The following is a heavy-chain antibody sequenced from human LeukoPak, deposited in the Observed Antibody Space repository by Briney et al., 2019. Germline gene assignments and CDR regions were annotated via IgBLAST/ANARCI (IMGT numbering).Heavy chain of an antibody. J-gene: IGHJ3*02. CDR2: YEPEDGET. Sequence: ASVKVSCKSSGYTLSVLPIHWVRQAPGKGLECMGGYEPEDGETFYTQEFQGRVTMTEDVSTDTAYMELSSLRSDDTAMYYCATRTVPTAIHSAFDIWGQGTMVTVSS. D-gene: IGHD2-2*02. CDR1: GYTLSVLP. CDR3: ATRTVPTAIHSAFDI. V-gene: IGHV1-24*01.